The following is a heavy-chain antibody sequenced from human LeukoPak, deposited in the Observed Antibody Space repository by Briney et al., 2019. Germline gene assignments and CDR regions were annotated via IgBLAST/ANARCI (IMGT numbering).Heavy chain of an antibody. D-gene: IGHD3-22*01. J-gene: IGHJ3*02. CDR1: GFTFNNYW. CDR2: ITPDGSDR. CDR3: AKDIGTMIVVVIAAFDI. V-gene: IGHV3-7*03. Sequence: GGSLRLSCAVSGFTFNNYWMSWVRQAPGKGLEWVANITPDGSDRYYVDSLKGRVTISRDNSKNTLYLQMNSLRAEDTAVYYCAKDIGTMIVVVIAAFDIWGQGTMVTVSS.